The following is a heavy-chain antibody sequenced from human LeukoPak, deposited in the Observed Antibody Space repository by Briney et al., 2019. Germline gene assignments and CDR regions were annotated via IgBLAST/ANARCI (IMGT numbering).Heavy chain of an antibody. J-gene: IGHJ3*02. V-gene: IGHV4-59*01. D-gene: IGHD3-9*01. CDR3: ARGSRYYDILTGYLAFDI. Sequence: SETLSLTCTVSGRSISSYYWSWLRQPPGKGLEWIGYIYYSGSTNYNPSLKSRVTISVDTSKNQFSLKLSSVTAADTAVYYCARGSRYYDILTGYLAFDIWGQGTMVTVSS. CDR2: IYYSGST. CDR1: GRSISSYY.